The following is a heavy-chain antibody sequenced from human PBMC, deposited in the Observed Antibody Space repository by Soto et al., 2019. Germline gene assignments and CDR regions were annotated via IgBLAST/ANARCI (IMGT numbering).Heavy chain of an antibody. V-gene: IGHV3-30-3*01. J-gene: IGHJ4*02. CDR3: ARDVGVAY. CDR2: ISYDGSNK. Sequence: QVQLVESGGGVVQPGRSLRLSCAASGFTFSSYAMHWVRQAPGKGLAWVAVISYDGSNKYYADSVKGRFTISRDNSKNTLYLQMNSLRAEDTAVYYCARDVGVAYWGQGTLVTVSS. CDR1: GFTFSSYA.